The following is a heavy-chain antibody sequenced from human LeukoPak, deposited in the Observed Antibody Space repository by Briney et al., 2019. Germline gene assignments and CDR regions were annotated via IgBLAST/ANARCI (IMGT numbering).Heavy chain of an antibody. CDR1: GFTFSSYE. D-gene: IGHD2-2*01. Sequence: GGSLRLSCAASGFTFSSYEMNWVRQAPGKGLEWVSYISSSGSTIYYADSVKGRFTISRDNAKNSLYLQMNSLRAEDTAVYYCARRGWLGYCSSTSCPRWFDPWAQGTLVTVSS. CDR3: ARRGWLGYCSSTSCPRWFDP. J-gene: IGHJ5*02. CDR2: ISSSGSTI. V-gene: IGHV3-48*03.